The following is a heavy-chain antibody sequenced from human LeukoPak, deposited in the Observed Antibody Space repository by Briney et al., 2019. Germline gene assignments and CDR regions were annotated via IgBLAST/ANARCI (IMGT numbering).Heavy chain of an antibody. D-gene: IGHD4/OR15-4a*01. CDR3: ARDPDKGAGN. CDR1: GFTFSRYA. J-gene: IGHJ4*02. V-gene: IGHV3-74*01. Sequence: GGSLRLSCTASGFTFSRYAMNWVRQAPGKGLEWVSRINSDGSSTSYADSVKGRFTISRDNAKNTLYLQMNSLRAEDTAVYYCARDPDKGAGNWGQGTLVTVSS. CDR2: INSDGSST.